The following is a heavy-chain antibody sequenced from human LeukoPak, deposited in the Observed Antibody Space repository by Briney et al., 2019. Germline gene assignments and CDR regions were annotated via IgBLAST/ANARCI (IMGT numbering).Heavy chain of an antibody. V-gene: IGHV1-69*05. CDR3: ASNIWSGYYYYMDV. D-gene: IGHD3-3*01. J-gene: IGHJ6*03. CDR2: IIPIFGTA. CDR1: GGTFSSYA. Sequence: ASVKVSCKASGGTFSSYAISWVRQAPGQGLEWMGGIIPIFGTANYAQKFQGRVTITTDESTSTAYMELSSLRSEDTAVYYCASNIWSGYYYYMDVWGKRTTVTVSS.